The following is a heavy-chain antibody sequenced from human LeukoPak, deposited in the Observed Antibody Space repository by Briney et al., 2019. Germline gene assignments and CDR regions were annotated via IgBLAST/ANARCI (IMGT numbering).Heavy chain of an antibody. CDR2: ISGSGGST. V-gene: IGHV3-23*01. Sequence: GGTLRLSCAASGFTFSSYGMSWVRQAPGKGLEWVSAISGSGGSTYYADSVKGRFTISRDNAKNSLYLQMNSLRAEDTALYYCARVPQYSSSWYWGAFDIWGQGTMVTVSS. D-gene: IGHD6-13*01. CDR1: GFTFSSYG. CDR3: ARVPQYSSSWYWGAFDI. J-gene: IGHJ3*02.